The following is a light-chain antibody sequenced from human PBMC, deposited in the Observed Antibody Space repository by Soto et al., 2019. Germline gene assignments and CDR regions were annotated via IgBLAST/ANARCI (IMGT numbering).Light chain of an antibody. V-gene: IGKV3-20*01. CDR1: QSINSF. CDR3: QQYGGSHRK. Sequence: EIVLTQSPATLSLSPGEGATLSCRASQSINSFLAWYQQRRGQAPRLLIHGASNRATGIPDRFSGSGSGPDFTLTMSRLEPEDFEVYYCQQYGGSHRKFGQGTKVDI. CDR2: GAS. J-gene: IGKJ1*01.